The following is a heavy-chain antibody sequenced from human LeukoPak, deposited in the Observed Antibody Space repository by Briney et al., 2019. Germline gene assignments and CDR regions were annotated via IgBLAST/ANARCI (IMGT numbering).Heavy chain of an antibody. D-gene: IGHD1-1*01. V-gene: IGHV4-59*01. CDR3: ARDNEKGAFGI. J-gene: IGHJ3*02. Sequence: SETLSLTCTVSGGSISSYYWSWIRQPPGKGLEYIAYMYYSGSANYNPSLKSRVTISVDTSKNQFSLKLSSVTAADTAVYYCARDNEKGAFGIWGRGTMVTVSS. CDR1: GGSISSYY. CDR2: MYYSGSA.